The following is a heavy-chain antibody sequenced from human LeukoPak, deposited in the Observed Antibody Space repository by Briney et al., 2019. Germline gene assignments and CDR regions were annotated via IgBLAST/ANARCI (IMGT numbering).Heavy chain of an antibody. CDR2: ISSSSSYI. V-gene: IGHV3-21*01. J-gene: IGHJ6*03. CDR1: GFTFSSYS. CDR3: ARGYCTNGVCYKDYYYYYMDV. D-gene: IGHD2-8*01. Sequence: PGGSLRLSCAASGFTFSSYSMNWVRQAPGKGLEWVSSISSSSSYIYYADSVKGRFTISRDNAKHSLYLQMNSLRAEDTAVYYCARGYCTNGVCYKDYYYYYMDVWGKGTTVTVSS.